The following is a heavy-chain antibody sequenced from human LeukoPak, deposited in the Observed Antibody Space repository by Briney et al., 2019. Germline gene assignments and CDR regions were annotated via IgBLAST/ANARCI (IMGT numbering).Heavy chain of an antibody. D-gene: IGHD6-13*01. V-gene: IGHV3-11*01. CDR1: GFTFSDYY. J-gene: IGHJ2*01. CDR2: ISSGGSTI. Sequence: GGSLRLSCAASGFTFSDYYMNWIRQAPGKGLEWVSYISSGGSTIYYADSVKGRFTISRDNAKNSLYLQVNSLRAVDTAVYYCARVVISAAGTGPYYFDLWGRGTLVTVSS. CDR3: ARVVISAAGTGPYYFDL.